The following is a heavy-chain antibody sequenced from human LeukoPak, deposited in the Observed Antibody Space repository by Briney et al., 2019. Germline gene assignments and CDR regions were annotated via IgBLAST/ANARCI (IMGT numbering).Heavy chain of an antibody. CDR1: GGSISSYY. CDR2: IYYSGST. D-gene: IGHD3-16*02. CDR3: ARDQSDYVWGSYRGDAFDI. Sequence: SETLTLTCTVSGGSISSYYWSWIRQPPGKGLEWIGYIYYSGSTNYNPSLKSRVTMSVDTSKNQFSLKLSSVTAADTAVYYCARDQSDYVWGSYRGDAFDIWGQGTMVTVSS. J-gene: IGHJ3*02. V-gene: IGHV4-59*01.